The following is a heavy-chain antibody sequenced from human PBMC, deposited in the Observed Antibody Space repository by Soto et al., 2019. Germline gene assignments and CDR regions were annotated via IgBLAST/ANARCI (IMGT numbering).Heavy chain of an antibody. CDR2: INLAGGT. J-gene: IGHJ4*02. CDR1: SGSFSGHF. CDR3: ARNQRIYDILTGYYKGPFDS. D-gene: IGHD3-9*01. Sequence: SETLPLTCAVYSGSFSGHFWSWIRQPPGKGLEWIGEINLAGGTNYNPSLKSRVTISIDKSNNQFFLKLTSVTAADKAVYYCARNQRIYDILTGYYKGPFDSWGQGTLVT. V-gene: IGHV4-34*01.